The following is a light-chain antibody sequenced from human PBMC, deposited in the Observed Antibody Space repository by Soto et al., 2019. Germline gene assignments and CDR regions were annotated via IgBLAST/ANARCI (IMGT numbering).Light chain of an antibody. CDR2: DVS. Sequence: QSALTQPRSVSGSPGQSVTISCTGTSSDVGAYDYVSWYQQDPGKAPKVLIYDVSERPSGVPDRFSGSKSDNTASLTISALQAEDEDDYYCSSYASSYTSVVFGGGTKLTVL. V-gene: IGLV2-11*01. CDR1: SSDVGAYDY. CDR3: SSYASSYTSVV. J-gene: IGLJ2*01.